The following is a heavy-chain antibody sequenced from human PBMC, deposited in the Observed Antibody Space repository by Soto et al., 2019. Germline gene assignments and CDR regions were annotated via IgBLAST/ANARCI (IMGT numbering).Heavy chain of an antibody. D-gene: IGHD3-10*01. CDR2: IYYSGST. CDR1: GDSINSADYY. J-gene: IGHJ4*02. Sequence: QVQLQESGPGLVKPSQTLSLTCTVSGDSINSADYYWNWIRQTPGKGLEWIGHIYYSGSTDYNPSLQSRVTISLGTSKNQFTLSLNSVTAADTAIYYCASRKSYYASGTDHWGQGTLVTVSS. V-gene: IGHV4-30-4*01. CDR3: ASRKSYYASGTDH.